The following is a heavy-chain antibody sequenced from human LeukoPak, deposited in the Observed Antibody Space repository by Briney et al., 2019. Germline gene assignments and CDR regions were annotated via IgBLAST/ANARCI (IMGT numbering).Heavy chain of an antibody. J-gene: IGHJ5*02. CDR2: ITSDGSST. CDR1: GFTFSSYW. Sequence: GGSLRLSCTASGFTFSSYWMHWVRQAPGKGLEWVSRITSDGSSTSHADSVKGRFTTSRDNAKNTLYLQMNSLRVEDTAVYYCARVLGDSGWYLGWFDPWGQGTLVTASS. V-gene: IGHV3-74*01. CDR3: ARVLGDSGWYLGWFDP. D-gene: IGHD6-19*01.